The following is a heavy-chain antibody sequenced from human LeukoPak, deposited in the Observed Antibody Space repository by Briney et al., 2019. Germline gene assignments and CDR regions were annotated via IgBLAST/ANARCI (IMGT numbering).Heavy chain of an antibody. J-gene: IGHJ6*03. D-gene: IGHD5-12*01. CDR3: ARAYSGYDLSRFYYYYYYMDV. CDR2: IKQDGSEK. Sequence: GGSLRLSCAASGFTFSSYWMSWVRQAPGKGLECVANIKQDGSEKYYVDSVKGRFTISRDNAKNSLYLQMNSLRAEDTAVYYCARAYSGYDLSRFYYYYYYMDVWGKGTTVTIYS. CDR1: GFTFSSYW. V-gene: IGHV3-7*01.